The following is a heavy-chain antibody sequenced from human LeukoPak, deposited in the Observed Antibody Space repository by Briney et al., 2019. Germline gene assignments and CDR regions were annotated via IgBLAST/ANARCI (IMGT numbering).Heavy chain of an antibody. J-gene: IGHJ5*02. Sequence: SETLSLTCAVYGGSFSGYYWSWIRQPPGKGLEWIGEINHSGSTNYNPSLKSRVTISVDTSKNQFSLKLSSVTAADTAVYYCARIIVGATTSWFDPWGQGTLVTVSS. CDR1: GGSFSGYY. V-gene: IGHV4-34*01. CDR2: INHSGST. D-gene: IGHD1-26*01. CDR3: ARIIVGATTSWFDP.